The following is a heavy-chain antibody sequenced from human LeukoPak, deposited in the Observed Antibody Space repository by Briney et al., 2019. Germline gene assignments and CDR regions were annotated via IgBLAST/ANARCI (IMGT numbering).Heavy chain of an antibody. CDR1: GGCLINFF. J-gene: IGHJ6*03. Sequence: SENPSLTCAVYGGCLINFFLSWIPPPPGKGLGWVGEINDSGRTNYNPSLMSRVTVSVDTSKKQFSLRLTSVTATDTAVYYCARRWNYGRNYYIDVWGKGATVSVSS. D-gene: IGHD1-7*01. V-gene: IGHV4-34*01. CDR2: INDSGRT. CDR3: ARRWNYGRNYYIDV.